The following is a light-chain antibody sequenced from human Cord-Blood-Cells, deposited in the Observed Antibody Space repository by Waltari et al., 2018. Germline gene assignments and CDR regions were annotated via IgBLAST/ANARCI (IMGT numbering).Light chain of an antibody. J-gene: IGLJ3*02. CDR1: SRDVGGYNY. CDR2: DVS. Sequence: QSALTQPASVSGSPGQSITISCTGTSRDVGGYNYVSWYQQPPGKAPNLMIYDVSNRPSGVSNRFSGSKSGNTASLTISGLQAEDEADYYCSSYTSSSTVFGGGTKLTVL. V-gene: IGLV2-14*03. CDR3: SSYTSSSTV.